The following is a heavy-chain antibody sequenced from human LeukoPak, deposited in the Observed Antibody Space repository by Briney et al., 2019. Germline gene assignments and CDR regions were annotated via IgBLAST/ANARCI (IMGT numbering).Heavy chain of an antibody. J-gene: IGHJ4*02. V-gene: IGHV3-15*01. D-gene: IGHD6-13*01. CDR2: IKSKTDGGTT. CDR3: TTSLAADDTLDY. Sequence: GGSLRLSSAASVFTPSKAWMSSVRQAPGNGLKWGCRIKSKTDGGTTAYAPPVKGRFTISRDESRSTLYLQMNSLKTEDTAVYYCTTSLAADDTLDYWGQGSLVTVSS. CDR1: VFTPSKAW.